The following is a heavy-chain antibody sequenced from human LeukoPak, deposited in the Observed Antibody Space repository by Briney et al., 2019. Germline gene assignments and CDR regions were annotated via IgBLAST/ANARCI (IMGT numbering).Heavy chain of an antibody. J-gene: IGHJ4*02. CDR3: ARFRGVPAAMSEIDY. CDR2: ISAYNGNT. CDR1: GYTFTSYG. D-gene: IGHD2-2*01. Sequence: GASVKVSCKASGYTFTSYGISWVRQAPGQGLEWMGWISAYNGNTNYAQKLQGRVTMTTDTSTSTAYMELRSLRSDDTAVYYCARFRGVPAAMSEIDYWGQGTLVTVSS. V-gene: IGHV1-18*01.